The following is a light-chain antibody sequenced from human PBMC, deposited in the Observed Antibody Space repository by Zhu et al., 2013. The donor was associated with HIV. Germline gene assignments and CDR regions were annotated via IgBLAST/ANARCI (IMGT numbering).Light chain of an antibody. V-gene: IGLV2-14*03. Sequence: QSALTQPRSVSGSPGQSITISCTGTSSDVGAYNYVSWYQQHPGKAPKVLIYDVSYRPSDVSNHFSGSKSGTSASLAISGLRSEDEADYYCAAWDGSLTGPRVFGTGTKVTVL. CDR3: AAWDGSLTGPRV. J-gene: IGLJ1*01. CDR2: DVS. CDR1: SSDVGAYNY.